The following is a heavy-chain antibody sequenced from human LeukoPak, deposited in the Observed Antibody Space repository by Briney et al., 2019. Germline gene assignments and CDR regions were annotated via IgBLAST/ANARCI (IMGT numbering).Heavy chain of an antibody. Sequence: PGGSLRLSCAASGFTFRTYAMSWVRQAPGKGLEWVSAISGNGRNTYYADSVKGRFTISRDNSKNTLYLQMNSLRVEDTAVYYCARDSPRPPTYYFYSSDFWGHGTLVTVSS. CDR2: ISGNGRNT. CDR1: GFTFRTYA. J-gene: IGHJ4*01. CDR3: ARDSPRPPTYYFYSSDF. V-gene: IGHV3-23*01. D-gene: IGHD3-22*01.